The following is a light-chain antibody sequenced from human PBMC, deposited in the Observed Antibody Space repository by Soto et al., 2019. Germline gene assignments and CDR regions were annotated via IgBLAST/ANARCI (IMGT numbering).Light chain of an antibody. V-gene: IGKV3-20*01. CDR2: GAS. CDR3: QQYSNWPPYT. J-gene: IGKJ2*01. Sequence: EIVLTQSPGTLSLSPGERATLSCRASQSVSRSYLAWYQQKPGQAPRLLIYGASSRATGVPDRFSASGSGTDFTLTISRLEPEDFAMYYCQQYSNWPPYTFGQGTKLEIK. CDR1: QSVSRSY.